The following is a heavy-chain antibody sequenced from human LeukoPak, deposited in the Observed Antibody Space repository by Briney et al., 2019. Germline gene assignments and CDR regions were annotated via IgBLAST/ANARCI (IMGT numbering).Heavy chain of an antibody. CDR1: GYIFTSYY. D-gene: IGHD4-23*01. Sequence: ASVKVSCKASGYIFTSYYMHWVRQAPGQGLEWMGMINPSGGSTNYAQKFQGRVTMTRDTSTSTAYMELNSLRSEDTAVYYCARLGGTLRVDYWGQGTLVTVSS. J-gene: IGHJ4*02. V-gene: IGHV1-46*01. CDR3: ARLGGTLRVDY. CDR2: INPSGGST.